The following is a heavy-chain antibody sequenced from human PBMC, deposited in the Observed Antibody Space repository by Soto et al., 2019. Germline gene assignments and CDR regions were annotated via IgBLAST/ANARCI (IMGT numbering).Heavy chain of an antibody. J-gene: IGHJ5*02. V-gene: IGHV1-69*12. CDR3: ARGGDIVLVPTDISWFDP. D-gene: IGHD2-2*01. Sequence: QVQLVQSGAEVKKPGSSVKVSCKASGGTFSNYAISWVRQAPGQGLEWMGGIIPMFGSTNYAQKFQGRVTITADESKSTAYMELSSLRSEDTAVYYCARGGDIVLVPTDISWFDPWGQGTLVTVSS. CDR1: GGTFSNYA. CDR2: IIPMFGST.